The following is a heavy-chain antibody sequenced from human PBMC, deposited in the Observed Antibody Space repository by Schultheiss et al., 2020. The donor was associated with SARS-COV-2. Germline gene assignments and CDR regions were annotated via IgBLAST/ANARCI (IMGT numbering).Heavy chain of an antibody. CDR3: ANGYYYGMDV. Sequence: SWIRQPPGKGLEWIGRIKSKTDGGTTDYAAPVKGRFTISRDDSKNTLYLQMNSLRAEDTAVYYCANGYYYGMDVWGQGTTVTVSS. CDR2: IKSKTDGGTT. V-gene: IGHV3-15*01. J-gene: IGHJ6*02.